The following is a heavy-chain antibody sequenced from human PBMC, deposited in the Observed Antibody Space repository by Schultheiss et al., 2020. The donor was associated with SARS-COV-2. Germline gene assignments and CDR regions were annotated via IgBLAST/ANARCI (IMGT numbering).Heavy chain of an antibody. CDR2: ISAYNGNT. CDR3: ARVQASSSWYGGWFDP. J-gene: IGHJ5*02. V-gene: IGHV1-18*04. D-gene: IGHD6-13*01. Sequence: ESLKISCKASGYTFTGYYMHWVRQAPGQGLEWMGWISAYNGNTNYAQKLQGRVTMTTDTSTSTAYMELRSLRSDDTAVYYCARVQASSSWYGGWFDPWGQGTLVTVSS. CDR1: GYTFTGYY.